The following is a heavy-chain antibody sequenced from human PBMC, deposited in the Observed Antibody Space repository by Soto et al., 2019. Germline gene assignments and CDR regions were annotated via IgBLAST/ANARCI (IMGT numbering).Heavy chain of an antibody. CDR2: IYYSGST. J-gene: IGHJ6*03. CDR1: GGSISSYY. V-gene: IGHV4-59*01. CDR3: ARSGRMCSSWYRYYYYMDV. D-gene: IGHD6-13*01. Sequence: SETLSLTCTVSGGSISSYYWSWIRQPPGKGLEWIGYIYYSGSTNYNPSLKSRVTISVETSKNQFSLKLSSVTAADTAVYYCARSGRMCSSWYRYYYYMDVWGKGTTVTVSS.